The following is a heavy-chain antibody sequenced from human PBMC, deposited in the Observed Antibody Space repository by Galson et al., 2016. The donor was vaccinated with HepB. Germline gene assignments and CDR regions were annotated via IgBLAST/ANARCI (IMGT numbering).Heavy chain of an antibody. D-gene: IGHD2-21*02. J-gene: IGHJ4*02. Sequence: SCKASGYTFTSYGFSWVRQAPGQGLEWMGWISGYNGNTDYAQKFQGRVTMTTDTSTSTAYMELRSLRSDDTAVYYCARECGGDCYHFDFWGQGTLVTVSS. CDR1: GYTFTSYG. CDR3: ARECGGDCYHFDF. V-gene: IGHV1-18*01. CDR2: ISGYNGNT.